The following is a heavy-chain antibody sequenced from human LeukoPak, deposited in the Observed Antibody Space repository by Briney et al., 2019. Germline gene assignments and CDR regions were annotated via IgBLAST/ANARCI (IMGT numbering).Heavy chain of an antibody. CDR3: ARDGLPIVTTVTGGFDY. Sequence: GGSLRLSRAASGFTFSSYWMSWVRQAPGKGLEWVANIKQDGSEKYYVDSVKGRFTISRDNAKNSLYLQMNSLRAEDTAVYYCARDGLPIVTTVTGGFDYWGQGTLVTVSS. D-gene: IGHD4-17*01. J-gene: IGHJ4*02. V-gene: IGHV3-7*03. CDR2: IKQDGSEK. CDR1: GFTFSSYW.